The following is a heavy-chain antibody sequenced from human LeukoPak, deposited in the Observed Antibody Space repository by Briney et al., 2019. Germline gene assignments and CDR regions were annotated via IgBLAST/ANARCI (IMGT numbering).Heavy chain of an antibody. Sequence: GGSLRLSCAASGLTFSSYSMNWVRQAPGKGLEWVSSISSSSSYIYYADSVKGRFTIARDNAKKSLYLQMNSLRAEDTAVYYCASPYNSRWYELCYWGQGTLVTVSS. D-gene: IGHD6-13*01. CDR2: ISSSSSYI. J-gene: IGHJ4*02. V-gene: IGHV3-21*01. CDR3: ASPYNSRWYELCY. CDR1: GLTFSSYS.